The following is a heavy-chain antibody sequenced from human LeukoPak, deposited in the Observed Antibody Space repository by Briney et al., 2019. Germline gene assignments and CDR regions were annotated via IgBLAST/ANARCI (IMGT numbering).Heavy chain of an antibody. V-gene: IGHV3-23*01. Sequence: GGSLRLSCAASGFSFSSYAMNWVRQAPGKGLEWVSTISAGGSSTYYADSVMGRFTISRDNSKNTLYLQMNSLRSEDTAICYCAKGGYCSSSSCYYGWFDPWGQGTLVTVSS. CDR1: GFSFSSYA. J-gene: IGHJ5*02. CDR3: AKGGYCSSSSCYYGWFDP. CDR2: ISAGGSST. D-gene: IGHD2-2*01.